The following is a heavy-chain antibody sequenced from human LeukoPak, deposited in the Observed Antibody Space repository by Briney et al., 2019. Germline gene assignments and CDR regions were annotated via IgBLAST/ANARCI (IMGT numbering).Heavy chain of an antibody. CDR3: ARDGMGSYDQ. CDR2: ISASGSSM. D-gene: IGHD3-10*01. J-gene: IGHJ4*02. Sequence: GGSLRLSCAASGFTFSDFYMFWIRQAPGKGLEWVSYISASGSSMYYGDSVKGRFTISRDNAKNSLYLQMNSLRAEDTAVYYCARDGMGSYDQWGQGTLVTVSS. CDR1: GFTFSDFY. V-gene: IGHV3-11*01.